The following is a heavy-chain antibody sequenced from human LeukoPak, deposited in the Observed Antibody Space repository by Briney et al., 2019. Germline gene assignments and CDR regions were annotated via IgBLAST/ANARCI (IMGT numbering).Heavy chain of an antibody. V-gene: IGHV3-30*02. D-gene: IGHD3-10*01. CDR1: GFTFSSYG. Sequence: GGSLRLSCAASGFTFSSYGMHWVRQAPGKWLEWVTFIQYDGSNKYYADSVKGRFTISRENSKNTVYLQMNSLRTEDTAVYYCARSLTMVRAYDYWGQGTLVTVSS. CDR2: IQYDGSNK. CDR3: ARSLTMVRAYDY. J-gene: IGHJ4*02.